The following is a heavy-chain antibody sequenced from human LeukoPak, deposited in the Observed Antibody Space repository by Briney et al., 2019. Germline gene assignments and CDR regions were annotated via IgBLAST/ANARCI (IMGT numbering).Heavy chain of an antibody. D-gene: IGHD5-12*01. V-gene: IGHV1-69*05. Sequence: SVKVSCKASGYTFTSYYMHWVRQAPGQGLEWMGGIIPIFGTANYAQKFQGRVTITTDESTSTAYMELSSLRSEDTAVYHCRLRRWLRSRYFDYWAREPWSPSPQ. J-gene: IGHJ4*02. CDR2: IIPIFGTA. CDR1: GYTFTSYY. CDR3: RLRRWLRSRYFDY.